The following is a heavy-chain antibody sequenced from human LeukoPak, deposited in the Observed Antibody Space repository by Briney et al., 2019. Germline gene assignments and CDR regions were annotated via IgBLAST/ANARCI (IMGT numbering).Heavy chain of an antibody. CDR2: IYYSGST. V-gene: IGHV4-39*01. CDR1: GGSISSSSYY. CDR3: ARTYSGYDTLDY. J-gene: IGHJ4*02. Sequence: SETLSLTCTVSGGSISSSSYYWGWIRQPPGKGLEWIGSIYYSGSTYYNPSLKSPVTISVDTSKNQFSLKLSSVTAADTAVYYCARTYSGYDTLDYWGQGTLVTVSS. D-gene: IGHD5-12*01.